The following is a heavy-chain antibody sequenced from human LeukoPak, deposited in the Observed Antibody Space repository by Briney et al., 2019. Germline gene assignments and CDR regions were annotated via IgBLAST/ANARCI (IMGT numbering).Heavy chain of an antibody. Sequence: GGSLRLSCAASGFTFSSYGMHWVRQAPGKGLEWVAVIWYDGSNKYYADSVKGRFTISRDNSKNTLYLQMDSLRAEDTAVYYYARAEVPAALKSGAFDIWGQGTMVTVSS. J-gene: IGHJ3*02. D-gene: IGHD2-2*01. CDR1: GFTFSSYG. CDR3: ARAEVPAALKSGAFDI. CDR2: IWYDGSNK. V-gene: IGHV3-33*01.